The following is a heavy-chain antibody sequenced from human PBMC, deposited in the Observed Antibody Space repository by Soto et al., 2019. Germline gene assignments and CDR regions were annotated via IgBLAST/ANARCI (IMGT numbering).Heavy chain of an antibody. CDR3: ARGGLQHALDV. J-gene: IGHJ6*04. V-gene: IGHV3-74*03. CDR1: GFTFSNYW. Sequence: EVQLVESGGGLVQPGGSLRLSCAASGFTFSNYWMYWVRQAPGKGLVWVSRVNNDGTDTTHADSVKGRFTISRDNAEKTLYLQMNSLRAEDTGVYYCARGGLQHALDVWGEGSTVTVSS. CDR2: VNNDGTDT. D-gene: IGHD6-13*01.